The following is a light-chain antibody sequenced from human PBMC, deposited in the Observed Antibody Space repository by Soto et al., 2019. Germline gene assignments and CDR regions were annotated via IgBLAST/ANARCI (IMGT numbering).Light chain of an antibody. V-gene: IGKV3-15*01. CDR3: QQYNDWPPWT. CDR2: GAS. Sequence: EIVMTQSPGPLSVSPGERATLSCRASQSVSSNFAWYQQKPGQAPRVLIYGASTRATGIPARFSGSGSGTEFTLTISSLQSEDFAVYYCQQYNDWPPWTFGQGTKVEIK. J-gene: IGKJ1*01. CDR1: QSVSSN.